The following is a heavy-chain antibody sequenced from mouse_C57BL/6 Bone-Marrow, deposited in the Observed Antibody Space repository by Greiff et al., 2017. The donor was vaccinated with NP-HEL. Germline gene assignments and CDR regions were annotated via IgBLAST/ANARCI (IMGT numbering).Heavy chain of an antibody. CDR3: AFLYYSDY. D-gene: IGHD2-12*01. CDR1: GYAFSSSW. CDR2: IYPGDGDT. Sequence: QVQLKQSGPELVKPGASVKISCKASGYAFSSSWMNWVKQRPGKGLEWIGRIYPGDGDTSYNGKFKGKATLTADKSSSTAYMQLSSLTSEDSAVYFCAFLYYSDYWGQGTTLTVSS. V-gene: IGHV1-82*01. J-gene: IGHJ2*01.